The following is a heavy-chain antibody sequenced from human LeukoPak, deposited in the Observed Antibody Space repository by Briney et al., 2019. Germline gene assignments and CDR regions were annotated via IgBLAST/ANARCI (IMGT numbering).Heavy chain of an antibody. V-gene: IGHV3-30*01. CDR2: ISYDGSNK. CDR3: ARDGLFDPYYDFWSGYYFDY. D-gene: IGHD3-3*01. Sequence: PGGSLRLSCAASGFTFSSYAMHWVRQAPGKGLEWVAVISYDGSNKYYADSVKGRFTISRDNSKNTLYLQMNSLRAEDTAVYYCARDGLFDPYYDFWSGYYFDYWGQGTLVTVSS. J-gene: IGHJ4*02. CDR1: GFTFSSYA.